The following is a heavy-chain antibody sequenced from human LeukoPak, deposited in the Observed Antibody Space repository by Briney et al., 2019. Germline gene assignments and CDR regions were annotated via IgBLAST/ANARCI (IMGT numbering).Heavy chain of an antibody. CDR3: AKDWGSKFASGSSYLDS. CDR1: GFTFSSYG. Sequence: QPGGSLRLSCAASGFTFSSYGMHWVRQAPGKGLEWVAVIVHDGSNKYYADSVKGRFSISRDNSKNTLYLQMNGLRPEDTAVYFCAKDWGSKFASGSSYLDSWGQGTLVTVSS. D-gene: IGHD3-10*01. CDR2: IVHDGSNK. J-gene: IGHJ4*02. V-gene: IGHV3-30*18.